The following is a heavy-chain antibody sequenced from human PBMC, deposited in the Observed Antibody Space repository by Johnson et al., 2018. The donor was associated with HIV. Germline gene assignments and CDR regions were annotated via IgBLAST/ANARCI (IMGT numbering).Heavy chain of an antibody. CDR1: GFTFSSYG. CDR3: ARSNTAMMYDAFDI. CDR2: ISYDGSNK. D-gene: IGHD5-18*01. Sequence: QVQLVESGGGVVQPGRSLRLSCAASGFTFSSYGMHWVRQAPGKGLEWVAVISYDGSNKYYADSVKGRFTISRDNSKNTLYLQMNSLRAEDTAVYYCARSNTAMMYDAFDIWGQGTRVTVSS. J-gene: IGHJ3*02. V-gene: IGHV3-30*19.